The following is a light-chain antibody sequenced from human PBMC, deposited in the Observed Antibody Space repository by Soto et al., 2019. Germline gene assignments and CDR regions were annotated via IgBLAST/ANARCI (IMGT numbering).Light chain of an antibody. J-gene: IGLJ2*01. CDR1: SSNIGSNY. CDR2: RNN. Sequence: QSVLTQPPSASGTPGQRVTISCSGSSSNIGSNYVYWYQQLPGTAPKLLIYRNNQRPSGVPDRFSGSKSGTSASLAISGLRSEDEADYYCQSYDSSLIGLIFGLGTKLTVL. V-gene: IGLV1-47*01. CDR3: QSYDSSLIGLI.